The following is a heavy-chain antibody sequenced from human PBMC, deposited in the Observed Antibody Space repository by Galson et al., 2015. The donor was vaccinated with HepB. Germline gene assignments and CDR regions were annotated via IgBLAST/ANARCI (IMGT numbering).Heavy chain of an antibody. D-gene: IGHD3-22*01. CDR2: ISSNGGST. Sequence: SLRLSCAASGFTFKNYAMHWVRQAPGKGLEYVSTISSNGGSTYYANSVKGRFTISRDNSKNTLYLQMGSLRAEDMALYYCARTYYDSTGFSKNWYFDLWGRGTLVTVSS. CDR3: ARTYYDSTGFSKNWYFDL. V-gene: IGHV3-64*01. J-gene: IGHJ2*01. CDR1: GFTFKNYA.